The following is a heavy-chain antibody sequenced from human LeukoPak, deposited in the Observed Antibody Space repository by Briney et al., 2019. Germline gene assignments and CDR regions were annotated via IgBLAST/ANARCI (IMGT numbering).Heavy chain of an antibody. V-gene: IGHV4-30-4*01. J-gene: IGHJ3*02. CDR3: AKVQNDAFDI. CDR1: XGXIXXXXXY. CDR2: IYYSGST. Sequence: SEXXSLTCTVSXGXIXXXXXYXSXIRXXXXXXXEWIGYIYYSGSTYYNPSLKSRVTISVDTSKNQFSLKLSSVTAADTAVYYCAKVQNDAFDIWGQGTMVTVSS.